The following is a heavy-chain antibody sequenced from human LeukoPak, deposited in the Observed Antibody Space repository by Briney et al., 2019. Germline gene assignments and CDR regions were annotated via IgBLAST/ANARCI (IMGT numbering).Heavy chain of an antibody. D-gene: IGHD3-3*01. J-gene: IGHJ4*02. CDR1: GYSISSGYY. CDR3: ARWGPDFWSGYYID. CDR2: IYHSGNT. V-gene: IGHV4-38-2*01. Sequence: SETLSLTCAVSGYSISSGYYWGWIRQPPGKGLEWIGSIYHSGNTYYNPSLKSRVTISVDTSKNQFSLKLSPVTAADTAVYYCARWGPDFWSGYYIDWGQGTLVTVSS.